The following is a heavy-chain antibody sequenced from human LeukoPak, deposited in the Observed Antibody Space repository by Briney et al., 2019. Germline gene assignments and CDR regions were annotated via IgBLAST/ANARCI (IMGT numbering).Heavy chain of an antibody. D-gene: IGHD5-18*01. J-gene: IGHJ4*02. Sequence: ASVKVSCKASGYTFTGYYMHWVRQAPGQGLEWMGWINPNSGGTNYAQKFQGRVTMTRDTSISTAYMELSRLRSDDTAVYYCAAAPRGYSYGEDPVEVDYWGQGTLVTVSS. CDR1: GYTFTGYY. V-gene: IGHV1-2*02. CDR2: INPNSGGT. CDR3: AAAPRGYSYGEDPVEVDY.